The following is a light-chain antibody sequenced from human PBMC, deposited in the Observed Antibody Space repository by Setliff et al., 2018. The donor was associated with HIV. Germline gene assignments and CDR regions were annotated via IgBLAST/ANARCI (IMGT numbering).Light chain of an antibody. CDR2: DVN. J-gene: IGLJ1*01. V-gene: IGLV2-11*01. CDR1: TSDFGAYDF. CDR3: CSNAARPTFYV. Sequence: QSVLTQPRSVSGSPGQSVSISCTGTTSDFGAYDFVSWYQQHPDKAPKLIIYDVNKRPSGVPDRFSGPKSGNTASLIISGLQTDDEADYFCCSNAARPTFYVFGTGTRSPS.